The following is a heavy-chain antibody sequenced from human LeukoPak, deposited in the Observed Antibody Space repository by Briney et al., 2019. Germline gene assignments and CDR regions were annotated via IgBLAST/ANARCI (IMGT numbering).Heavy chain of an antibody. Sequence: SETLSLTYTVSGGSISSYYWSWIRQPPGKGLEWIGYIYYSGSTYYNPSLKSRVTISVDTSKNQFFLKLSSVTAADTAVYYCARDRGWDSSGWYGYDYWGQGTLVTVSS. CDR3: ARDRGWDSSGWYGYDY. D-gene: IGHD6-19*01. CDR2: IYYSGST. J-gene: IGHJ4*02. V-gene: IGHV4-59*01. CDR1: GGSISSYY.